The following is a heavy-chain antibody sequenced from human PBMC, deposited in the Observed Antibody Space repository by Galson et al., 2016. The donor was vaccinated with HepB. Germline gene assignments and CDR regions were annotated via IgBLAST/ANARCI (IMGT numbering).Heavy chain of an antibody. Sequence: SLRLSCAASGFIFSGYYMAWIRQAPGKGLEWLSYISGSGDIVYYADSVRGRFTISRDNAKHSLYLQLRSLRADDPAVYYCARDGAASGFWILFDYWGQGVLVTVSS. CDR2: ISGSGDIV. V-gene: IGHV3-11*01. CDR1: GFIFSGYY. CDR3: ARDGAASGFWILFDY. J-gene: IGHJ4*02. D-gene: IGHD3-10*01.